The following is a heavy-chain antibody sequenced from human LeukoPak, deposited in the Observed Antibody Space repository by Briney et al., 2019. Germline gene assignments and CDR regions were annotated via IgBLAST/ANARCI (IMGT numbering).Heavy chain of an antibody. Sequence: GASVKVSCKASGYTFTSYGISWVRQAPGQGLEWMGWISAYNGNTNYAQKLQGRVTMTTDTSTSTAYMELRSLRSDDTAVYYCARAPSSSYKNYFDYWGQGTLVTVSS. CDR2: ISAYNGNT. J-gene: IGHJ4*02. D-gene: IGHD6-13*01. CDR3: ARAPSSSYKNYFDY. V-gene: IGHV1-18*01. CDR1: GYTFTSYG.